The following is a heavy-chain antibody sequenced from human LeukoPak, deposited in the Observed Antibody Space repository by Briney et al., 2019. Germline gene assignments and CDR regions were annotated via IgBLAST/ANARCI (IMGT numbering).Heavy chain of an antibody. CDR3: ATHLTESGSLGFDY. CDR1: GGSISSSSFY. CDR2: IYYSGST. Sequence: SETLSLTCTVSGGSISSSSFYWGWIRQPPGKGLEWIGSIYYSGSTYYNPSLKSRVTISVDTSKNQFSLKLSSVTAADTAVYYCATHLTESGSLGFDYWGQGTLVTVSS. J-gene: IGHJ4*02. V-gene: IGHV4-39*01. D-gene: IGHD5-12*01.